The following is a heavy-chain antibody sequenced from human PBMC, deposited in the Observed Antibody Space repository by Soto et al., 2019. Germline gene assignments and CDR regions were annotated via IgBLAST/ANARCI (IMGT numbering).Heavy chain of an antibody. CDR1: GGSFSGYY. D-gene: IGHD2-15*01. CDR3: ARLGCSGGSCPRDYSYGMDV. J-gene: IGHJ6*02. CDR2: INHSGST. V-gene: IGHV4-34*01. Sequence: PSVTLSLTCAVYGGSFSGYYWSWIRQPPGKGLEWIGEINHSGSTNYNPSLKSRVTISVDTSKNQFSLKLSSVTAADTAVYYCARLGCSGGSCPRDYSYGMDVWGQGTTVTVSS.